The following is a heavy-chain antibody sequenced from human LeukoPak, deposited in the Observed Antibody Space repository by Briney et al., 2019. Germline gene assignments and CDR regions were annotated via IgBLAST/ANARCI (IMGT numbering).Heavy chain of an antibody. CDR2: IYHSGST. CDR3: ARHATYYYDSSGYFDY. J-gene: IGHJ4*02. D-gene: IGHD3-22*01. CDR1: GYSISSGYY. Sequence: PSETLSLTCAVSGYSISSGYYWGWIRQPPGKGLEWIGSIYHSGSTYYNPSLKSRVTISVDTSKNQFSLKLSSVTAADTAVYYCARHATYYYDSSGYFDYWGQGTLVTVSS. V-gene: IGHV4-38-2*01.